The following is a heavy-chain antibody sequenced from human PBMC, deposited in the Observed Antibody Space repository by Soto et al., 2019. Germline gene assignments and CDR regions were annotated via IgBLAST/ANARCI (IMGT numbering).Heavy chain of an antibody. CDR3: AIVFTGRWFEP. CDR1: GGPFSSYA. CDR2: YPPMFGAP. Sequence: QVQLVQSGAEVKKPGSSVKVSCTASGGPFSSYAINWVRQAPGQGLEWMGVYPPMFGAPHYAQNFKGRITNTADKSTNTAYMELSSLTSGPTEVYSSAIVFTGRWFEPWGQGTLVTVSS. D-gene: IGHD3-10*02. J-gene: IGHJ5*02. V-gene: IGHV1-69*06.